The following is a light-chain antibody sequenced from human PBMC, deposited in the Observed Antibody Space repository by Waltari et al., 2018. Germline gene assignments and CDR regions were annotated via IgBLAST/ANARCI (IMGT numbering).Light chain of an antibody. CDR3: QQSFSSPWT. CDR1: QNIRTY. Sequence: DIQMTQSPSSLSASIGDTITVTCRASQNIRTYLNWYQQNPAKAPKLLIFGASSLPRGVPSRFSGSASGTEFTLTITNLQPDDFATYFCQQSFSSPWTFGRGTTV. CDR2: GAS. J-gene: IGKJ1*01. V-gene: IGKV1-39*01.